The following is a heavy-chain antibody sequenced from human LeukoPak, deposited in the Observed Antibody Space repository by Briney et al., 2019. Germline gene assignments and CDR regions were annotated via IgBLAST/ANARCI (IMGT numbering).Heavy chain of an antibody. V-gene: IGHV3-21*01. D-gene: IGHD2-2*01. CDR3: ARDGYLPAAIQIDY. CDR1: GFTFSSYS. J-gene: IGHJ4*02. CDR2: ISSSSSYI. Sequence: KPGGSLRLSCAASGFTFSSYSMNWVRQAPRKGLEWVSSISSSSSYIYYADSVKGRFTISRDNAKNSLYLQMNSLRAEDTAVYYCARDGYLPAAIQIDYWGQGTLVTVSS.